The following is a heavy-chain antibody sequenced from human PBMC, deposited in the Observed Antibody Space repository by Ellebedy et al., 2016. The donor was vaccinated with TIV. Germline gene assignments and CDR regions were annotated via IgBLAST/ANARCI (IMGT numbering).Heavy chain of an antibody. V-gene: IGHV3-21*01. D-gene: IGHD3-22*01. Sequence: GGSLRLXXAASGFTFSSYIMNWVRQAPGKGLEWVSSISSSSSYIYYADSVKGRFTISRDNAKNSLYLQMNSLRAEDTAVYYCARDSRPYYDTSGPDYWGQGTLVTVSS. CDR1: GFTFSSYI. CDR3: ARDSRPYYDTSGPDY. CDR2: ISSSSSYI. J-gene: IGHJ4*02.